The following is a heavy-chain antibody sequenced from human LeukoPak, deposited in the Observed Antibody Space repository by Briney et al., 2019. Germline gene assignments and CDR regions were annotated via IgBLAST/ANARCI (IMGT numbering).Heavy chain of an antibody. CDR1: GYRLTSNW. J-gene: IGHJ5*02. D-gene: IGHD6-13*01. CDR3: VRFALSSSLDH. Sequence: GESLKISCKISGYRLTSNWIGWVRQVPGKGLEWMGLIYPGYSDAKYSPSFQGQVTFSVDASISTAYLQLSGLRATDTAIYYCVRFALSSSLDHWGQGTLVTVSS. CDR2: IYPGYSDA. V-gene: IGHV5-51*01.